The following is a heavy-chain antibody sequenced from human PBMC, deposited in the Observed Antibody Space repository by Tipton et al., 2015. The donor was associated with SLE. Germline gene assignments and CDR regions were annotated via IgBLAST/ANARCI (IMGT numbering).Heavy chain of an antibody. CDR2: ISASSSTK. CDR3: ARDTVEAGKLMSPGY. D-gene: IGHD1-14*01. CDR1: GFTFSSYN. V-gene: IGHV3-48*01. Sequence: SLRLSCGASGFTFSSYNMNWIRQAPGKRPEWVSLISASSSTKKYADSVKGRFTISRDNAKNSLYLQMSSLRPEDTALYYCARDTVEAGKLMSPGYWGQGTLVTVSS. J-gene: IGHJ4*02.